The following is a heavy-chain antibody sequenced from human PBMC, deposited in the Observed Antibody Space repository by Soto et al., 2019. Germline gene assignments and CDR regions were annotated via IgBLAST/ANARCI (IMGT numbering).Heavy chain of an antibody. CDR3: ARDRVTIFGVVTYDAFDI. CDR1: GYSFSSYR. Sequence: PGCSLRLSCAASGYSFSSYRMNWVRQAPGKGLEWVSSISSSSSYIYYADSVKGRFTISRDKDKNSLYLQMNSLRAEDKAVYYCARDRVTIFGVVTYDAFDIWGQVTMVTVSS. J-gene: IGHJ3*02. V-gene: IGHV3-21*01. D-gene: IGHD3-3*01. CDR2: ISSSSSYI.